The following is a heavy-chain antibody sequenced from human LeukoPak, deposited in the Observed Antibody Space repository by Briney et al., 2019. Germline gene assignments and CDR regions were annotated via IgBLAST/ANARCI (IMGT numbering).Heavy chain of an antibody. CDR1: GGSFTPYY. CDR2: ISYSGST. CDR3: ARGFDGPNAFDI. D-gene: IGHD3-9*01. V-gene: IGHV4-59*01. J-gene: IGHJ3*02. Sequence: SETLSLTCTVSGGSFTPYYWSWLRQPPGKGPEWIGHISYSGSTNYNPSLKSRVTVSIDTSKNQVSLKLSSMTAADTAVYYCARGFDGPNAFDIWGQGTMVTVSS.